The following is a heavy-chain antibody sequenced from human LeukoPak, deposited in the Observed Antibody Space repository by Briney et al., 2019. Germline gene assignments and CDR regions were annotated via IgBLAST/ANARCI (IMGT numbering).Heavy chain of an antibody. CDR2: ISSNGGST. V-gene: IGHV3-64*01. CDR1: GFTFSHYA. CDR3: ARDSITVSVGAFDI. Sequence: GGSLRLSCSASGFTFSHYAMHWVRQAPGKGLEYVSAISSNGGSTYYANSVKGRFTISRDNSKNTLYLQMGSLRAEDMGVYYCARDSITVSVGAFDIWGQGTMVIVSS. D-gene: IGHD2-2*01. J-gene: IGHJ3*02.